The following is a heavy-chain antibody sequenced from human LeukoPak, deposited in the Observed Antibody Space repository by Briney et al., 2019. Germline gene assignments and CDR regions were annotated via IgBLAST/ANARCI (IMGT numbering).Heavy chain of an antibody. CDR1: GFIFSDHY. CDR2: IISSSYT. Sequence: GGSLRLSCAASGFIFSDHYMVWIRQAPGRGLEWVSYIISSSYTNYADSVKGRFTISRDNAKNSLYLQMNSLRVEDTAVYYCARGSSSWSFDYWGQGTLVTVSS. J-gene: IGHJ4*02. CDR3: ARGSSSWSFDY. V-gene: IGHV3-11*06. D-gene: IGHD6-13*01.